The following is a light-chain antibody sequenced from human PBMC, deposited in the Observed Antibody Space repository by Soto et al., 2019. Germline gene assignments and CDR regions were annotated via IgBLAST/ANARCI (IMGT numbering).Light chain of an antibody. CDR1: QSVSTY. CDR3: QQRGTWPLT. V-gene: IGKV3-11*01. CDR2: DVS. Sequence: EIVLIQSPATLSLSAGERATLSCWASQSVSTYLAWYQQKPGQAPRLLIYDVSNRATGIPARFSGSGSGTDFTLSISSLEPEDFGVYYCQQRGTWPLTFGGGTEVEIK. J-gene: IGKJ4*01.